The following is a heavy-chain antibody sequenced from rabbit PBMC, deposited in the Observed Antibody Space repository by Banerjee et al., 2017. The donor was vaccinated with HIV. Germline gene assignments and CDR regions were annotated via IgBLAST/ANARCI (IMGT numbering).Heavy chain of an antibody. V-gene: IGHV1S40*01. CDR1: GFTLSSYY. J-gene: IGHJ4*01. D-gene: IGHD6-1*01. CDR3: ARDWTYGTNL. Sequence: QSLEESGGDLVKPGASLTLTCTASGFTLSSYYMCWVRQAPGKGLEWIACINVGSSGSTYYASWAKGRFTISKTSSTTVTLQMTSLTGADTATYFCARDWTYGTNLWGPGTLVTVS. CDR2: INVGSSGST.